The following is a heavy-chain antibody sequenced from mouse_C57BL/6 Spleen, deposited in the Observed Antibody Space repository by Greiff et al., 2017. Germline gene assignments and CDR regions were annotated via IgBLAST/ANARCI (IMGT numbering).Heavy chain of an antibody. V-gene: IGHV1-9*01. J-gene: IGHJ3*01. Sequence: QVQLQQSGAELMKPGASVKLSCKATGYTFTGYWIEWVKQRPGHGLEWIGEILPGSGSTNYHEKFKGKATFTADTSSNTAYMQLSSLTTEDSAIYYCARSGDYDGPFAYWGQGTLVTVSA. D-gene: IGHD2-4*01. CDR2: ILPGSGST. CDR3: ARSGDYDGPFAY. CDR1: GYTFTGYW.